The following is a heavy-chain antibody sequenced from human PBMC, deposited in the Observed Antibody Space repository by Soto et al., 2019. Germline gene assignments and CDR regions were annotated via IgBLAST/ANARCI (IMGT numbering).Heavy chain of an antibody. CDR1: GGSFSAYH. CDR3: ARGECSSNYCFTRWALDI. V-gene: IGHV4-34*01. Sequence: PSETLSLTCAVSGGSFSAYHWTWIRQTPGKGLDWIGEISHSGSTNYKPSLKSRVTISADPSKKQFSLNLTSMTAADSGVYYCARGECSSNYCFTRWALDIWGQGTVVTVSS. D-gene: IGHD2-2*01. J-gene: IGHJ3*02. CDR2: ISHSGST.